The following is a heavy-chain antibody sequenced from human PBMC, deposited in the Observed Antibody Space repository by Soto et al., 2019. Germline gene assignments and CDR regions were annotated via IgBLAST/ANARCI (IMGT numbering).Heavy chain of an antibody. CDR3: ARHLYGSGESFDP. CDR1: GGASSSYY. D-gene: IGHD3-10*01. Sequence: PSETLSLTCTVSGGASSSYYWRWIRQPPGKGLEWIGYIYYSGSINYNPSLKSRVTISVDTSKNQFSLKLSSVTAADTAVYYCARHLYGSGESFDPWGQVTLVTVS. CDR2: IYYSGSI. J-gene: IGHJ5*02. V-gene: IGHV4-59*08.